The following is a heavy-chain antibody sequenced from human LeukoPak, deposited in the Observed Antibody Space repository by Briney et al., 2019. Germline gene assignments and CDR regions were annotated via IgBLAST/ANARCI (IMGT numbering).Heavy chain of an antibody. V-gene: IGHV4-34*01. CDR3: ARRYYYNLGSFPFDF. D-gene: IGHD3-10*01. Sequence: SETLSLTCAVYGGPFSVYYWSCIRQPPGKGMEWIGEIHPTGITNYTLSLKSRVALSVDTSKNQFSLNLTSVTAADTAVYYCARRYYYNLGSFPFDFWGQGSLVTVSS. J-gene: IGHJ4*02. CDR2: IHPTGIT. CDR1: GGPFSVYY.